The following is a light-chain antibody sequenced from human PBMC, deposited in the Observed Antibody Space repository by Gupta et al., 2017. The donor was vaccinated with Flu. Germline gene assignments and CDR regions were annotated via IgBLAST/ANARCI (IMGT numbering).Light chain of an antibody. CDR3: HQYRNSPG. V-gene: IGKV3-20*01. CDR1: QTVSSPY. Sequence: IVFTQSPGTLSLSPGERATLSCRASQTVSSPYLAWYQQKPGQSPRILIYGAFNRATGVPERFGGSGSGKDFTLTISRLEAEDFAVYYCHQYRNSPGLGQGTKAEIK. CDR2: GAF. J-gene: IGKJ1*01.